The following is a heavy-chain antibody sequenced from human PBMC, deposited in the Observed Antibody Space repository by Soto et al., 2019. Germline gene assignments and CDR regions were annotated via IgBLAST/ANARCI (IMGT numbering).Heavy chain of an antibody. CDR1: GFSFSSYG. D-gene: IGHD1-26*01. CDR3: AKEGGLSGSYYISSSYYFDY. Sequence: GGSLRLSCAASGFSFSSYGMHWVRQAPGKGLEWVAIISYDGSNTYYADSVKGRFTISRDNSKNTLYLQMNSLRAEDTSVYYCAKEGGLSGSYYISSSYYFDYWGQGTLVTVSS. CDR2: ISYDGSNT. J-gene: IGHJ4*02. V-gene: IGHV3-30*18.